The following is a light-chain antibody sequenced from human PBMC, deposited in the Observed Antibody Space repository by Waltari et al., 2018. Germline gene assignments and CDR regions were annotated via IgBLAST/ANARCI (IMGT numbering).Light chain of an antibody. CDR1: QSVTTN. Sequence: EIVMAQSPASLSVSPGERAIFSCRASQSVTTNVAWYQQKPGQPPRLLIYGASTRATDIPARFSGSGSGTEFTLTITSPQSEDVGVYYCHQYNDWPPFNFGQGTKLEIK. CDR2: GAS. CDR3: HQYNDWPPFN. J-gene: IGKJ2*01. V-gene: IGKV3-15*01.